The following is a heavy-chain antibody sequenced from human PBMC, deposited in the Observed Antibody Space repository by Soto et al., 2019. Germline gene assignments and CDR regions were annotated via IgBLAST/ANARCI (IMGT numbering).Heavy chain of an antibody. Sequence: QVQLMQSGAEVKKPGASVKDSCKASGDTFTDYYIHWVRQAPGQGLEWMGTVNPSGGHTTYAQHFLGRVTMTRDTSTGTLYMELTSLTSDDTAIYHCARGGHCVVVTAALDYWGQGTLVTVSS. J-gene: IGHJ4*02. CDR2: VNPSGGHT. CDR1: GDTFTDYY. D-gene: IGHD2-21*02. CDR3: ARGGHCVVVTAALDY. V-gene: IGHV1-46*01.